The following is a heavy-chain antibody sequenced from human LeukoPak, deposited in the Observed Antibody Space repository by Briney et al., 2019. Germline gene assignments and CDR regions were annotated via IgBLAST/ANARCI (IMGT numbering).Heavy chain of an antibody. V-gene: IGHV3-7*01. J-gene: IGHJ6*04. D-gene: IGHD3-10*02. CDR3: AELGITMIGGV. CDR2: INGDGSEK. Sequence: GGSLRLSCAASGFTFSHYWMSWVRQAPGKGLEWVANINGDGSEKYHVDSVKGRFTISRDSAKNSLYLQMNSLRAEDTAVYYCAELGITMIGGVWGKGTTVTISS. CDR1: GFTFSHYW.